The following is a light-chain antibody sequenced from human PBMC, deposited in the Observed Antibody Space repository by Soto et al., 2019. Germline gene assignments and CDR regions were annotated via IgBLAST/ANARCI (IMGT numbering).Light chain of an antibody. Sequence: DTQMTQSPSSLSASVGDRVTITCQASQDITKYLNWYQQKPGKAPKLLIYDASNLETGVPSRFSGSGSGTDFTFTINSLQPDDIGTYYCQQYDNLPRTFGPGTKVDI. V-gene: IGKV1-33*01. CDR1: QDITKY. CDR3: QQYDNLPRT. CDR2: DAS. J-gene: IGKJ3*01.